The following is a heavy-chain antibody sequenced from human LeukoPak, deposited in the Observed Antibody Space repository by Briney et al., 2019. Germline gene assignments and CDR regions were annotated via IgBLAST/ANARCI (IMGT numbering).Heavy chain of an antibody. CDR2: IIPIFGTA. Sequence: SVKVSCKASGGTFSSYAISWVRQAPGQGLPRMGGIIPIFGTANYAQKFQGRVTITADESTSTAYMELSSLRSEDTAVYYCARDRYYGSGSYYNGYFDYWGQGTLVTVSS. CDR1: GGTFSSYA. V-gene: IGHV1-69*01. J-gene: IGHJ4*02. D-gene: IGHD3-10*01. CDR3: ARDRYYGSGSYYNGYFDY.